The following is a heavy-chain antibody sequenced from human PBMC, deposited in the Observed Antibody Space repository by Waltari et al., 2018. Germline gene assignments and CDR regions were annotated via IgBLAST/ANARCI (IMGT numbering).Heavy chain of an antibody. D-gene: IGHD3-10*01. CDR2: ISSSGSTI. J-gene: IGHJ6*02. CDR1: GFTFSSYE. CDR3: ARVSGELLYYYYGMDV. Sequence: EVQLVESGGGLVQPGGSLRLSCAVSGFTFSSYEINWVRQAPGKGLEWVSYISSSGSTIYYADSVKGRFTISRDNAKNSLYLQMNSLRAEDTAVYYCARVSGELLYYYYGMDVWGQGTTVTVSS. V-gene: IGHV3-48*03.